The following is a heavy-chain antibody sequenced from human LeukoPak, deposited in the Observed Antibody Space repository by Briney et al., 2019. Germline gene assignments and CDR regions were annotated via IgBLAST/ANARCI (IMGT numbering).Heavy chain of an antibody. CDR2: ISSSSSYI. J-gene: IGHJ4*02. V-gene: IGHV3-21*01. CDR1: GFTFSSYS. D-gene: IGHD6-19*01. CDR3: ARDGSISSGWYADY. Sequence: GGSLRLSCAASGFTFSSYSMNWVRQAPGKGLEWVSSISSSSSYIYYADSVKGRFTISRDNAKNSLFLQMNSLSAEDTAVYYCARDGSISSGWYADYWGQGTLVTVSS.